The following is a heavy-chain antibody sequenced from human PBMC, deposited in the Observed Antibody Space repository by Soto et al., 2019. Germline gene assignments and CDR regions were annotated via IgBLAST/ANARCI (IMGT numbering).Heavy chain of an antibody. CDR3: ARDRYSGYQFDY. Sequence: SETLSLTCTVSGGSINDYFWTWIRQPPGKGLEWIGYIYYSGTTYYNPSLRSRITISVDTSKNQFSLKMSSVTAADTAVYYCARDRYSGYQFDYWGQGALVTVSS. CDR1: GGSINDYF. D-gene: IGHD5-12*01. CDR2: IYYSGTT. V-gene: IGHV4-59*06. J-gene: IGHJ4*02.